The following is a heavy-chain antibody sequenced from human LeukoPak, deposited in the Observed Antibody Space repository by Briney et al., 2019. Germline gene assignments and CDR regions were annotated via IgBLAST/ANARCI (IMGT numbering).Heavy chain of an antibody. Sequence: PSETLSLTCTVSGGSISSSSYYWGWIRQPPGKGLEWIGSIYYSGSTYYNPSLKSRVTISVDTSKNQFSLKLSSVTAADTAVYYCASSRNGFVAEGLGDYWGQGTLVTVSS. CDR3: ASSRNGFVAEGLGDY. D-gene: IGHD2-15*01. V-gene: IGHV4-39*07. J-gene: IGHJ4*02. CDR2: IYYSGST. CDR1: GGSISSSSYY.